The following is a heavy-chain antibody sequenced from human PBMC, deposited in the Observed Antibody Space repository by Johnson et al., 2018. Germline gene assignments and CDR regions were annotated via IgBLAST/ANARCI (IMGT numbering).Heavy chain of an antibody. CDR3: ARAEYWFLEWLSYMDV. Sequence: QVQLVQSGAEVKKPGASVKVSCKASGYTFTSYDINWVRQATGQGLEWMGWMNPNRGNTGYAQKFQGRVTMTRNTSISTAYMELSSLRSEDTAVYYCARAEYWFLEWLSYMDVWGKGTTVTVSS. CDR2: MNPNRGNT. J-gene: IGHJ6*03. CDR1: GYTFTSYD. D-gene: IGHD3-3*01. V-gene: IGHV1-8*01.